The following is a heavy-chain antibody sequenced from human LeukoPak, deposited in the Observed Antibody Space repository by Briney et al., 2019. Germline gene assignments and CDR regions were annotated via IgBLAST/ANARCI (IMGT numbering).Heavy chain of an antibody. J-gene: IGHJ6*03. D-gene: IGHD3-3*01. CDR1: GFTFDDYA. CDR3: AREPHDFWSGNYMDV. V-gene: IGHV3-43*02. Sequence: GGSLRLSCAASGFTFDDYAMHWVRQGPGKSLEWVSLINENGDIAYYGDSVRGRFTVSRDNAKNSLYLQMNSLRAEDTALYYCAREPHDFWSGNYMDVWGKGTTVTVSS. CDR2: INENGDIA.